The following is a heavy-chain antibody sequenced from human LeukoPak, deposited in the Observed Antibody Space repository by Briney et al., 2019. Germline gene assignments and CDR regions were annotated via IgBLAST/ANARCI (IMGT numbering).Heavy chain of an antibody. V-gene: IGHV4-39*01. CDR2: IYYSGST. J-gene: IGHJ4*02. Sequence: NPSETLSLTCTVSGVSISSSSYYWGWIRQPPGKGLEWIGSIYYSGSTYYNPSLKSRVTISVDTSKNQFSLKLSSVTAADTAVYYCARERITTNSVDYWGQGTLVTVSS. CDR1: GVSISSSSYY. D-gene: IGHD3-10*01. CDR3: ARERITTNSVDY.